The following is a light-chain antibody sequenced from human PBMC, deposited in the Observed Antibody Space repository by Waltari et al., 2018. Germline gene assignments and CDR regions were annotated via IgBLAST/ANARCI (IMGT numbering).Light chain of an antibody. Sequence: EIVLTQSPATLSVSPGATATLSCRDSQSVSHNLAWYQQISGQSHRLHLYGVSTRAVGVPEMFMWCRSGTNLTLTITNLPSEVFSIYFCQHYYGSSRTFGQRTNV. CDR3: QHYYGSSRT. V-gene: IGKV3-15*01. CDR2: GVS. J-gene: IGKJ1*01. CDR1: QSVSHN.